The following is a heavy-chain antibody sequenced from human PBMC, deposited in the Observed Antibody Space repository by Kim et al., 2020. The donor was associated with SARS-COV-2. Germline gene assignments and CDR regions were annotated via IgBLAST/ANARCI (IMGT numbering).Heavy chain of an antibody. D-gene: IGHD1-20*01. Sequence: GGSLRLSCEASGFTFSDYSMSWVRQAPGKGLEWVSAVSSSSSYRFYVDSVKGRFTISRDNAQNPLFLQMDSLRADDTAVYYCARSIILLFSTRAQHVWGGGTMVPVSS. J-gene: IGHJ6*04. CDR3: ARSIILLFSTRAQHV. CDR2: VSSSSSYR. V-gene: IGHV3-21*01. CDR1: GFTFSDYS.